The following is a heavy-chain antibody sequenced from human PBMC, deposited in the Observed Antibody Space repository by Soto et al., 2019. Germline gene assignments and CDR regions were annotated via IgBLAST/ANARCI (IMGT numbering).Heavy chain of an antibody. CDR3: AKSHYDSSGYYIIDH. CDR2: FCYTGST. Sequence: SETLSLTCTVSGGSISGRCWSWVRQSPGKGLEWIGYFCYTGSTNYNPSLKSRVTISVDRSKTQCSLKLTSVTAADTAVYYCAKSHYDSSGYYIIDHWGQGTLVTVSS. V-gene: IGHV4-59*01. CDR1: GGSISGRC. D-gene: IGHD3-22*01. J-gene: IGHJ5*02.